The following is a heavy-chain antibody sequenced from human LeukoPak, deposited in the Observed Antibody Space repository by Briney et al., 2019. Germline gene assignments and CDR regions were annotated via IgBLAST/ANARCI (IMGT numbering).Heavy chain of an antibody. Sequence: GGSLRLSCAASGFTFSTHGMHWVRQAPGKGLEWVAVISYDGSNKYYADSVKGRFTISRDNSKNTLYLQMNSLRAEDTAVYYCAREGMATLGAFDIWGQGTMVTVSS. J-gene: IGHJ3*02. CDR1: GFTFSTHG. D-gene: IGHD5-24*01. CDR3: AREGMATLGAFDI. CDR2: ISYDGSNK. V-gene: IGHV3-30*19.